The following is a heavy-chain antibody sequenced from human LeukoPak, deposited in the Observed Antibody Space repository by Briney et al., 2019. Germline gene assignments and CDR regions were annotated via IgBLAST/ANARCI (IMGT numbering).Heavy chain of an antibody. CDR2: INHSGST. V-gene: IGHV4-34*01. CDR3: ARVRYFDWAYYYYYMDV. CDR1: GGSFSGYY. D-gene: IGHD3-9*01. J-gene: IGHJ6*03. Sequence: SETLSLTXAVYGGSFSGYYWSWIRQPPGKGLEWIGEINHSGSTNYNPSLKRRVTISVDTSKNQFSLKLSSVTAADTAVYYCARVRYFDWAYYYYYMDVWGKGTTVTVSS.